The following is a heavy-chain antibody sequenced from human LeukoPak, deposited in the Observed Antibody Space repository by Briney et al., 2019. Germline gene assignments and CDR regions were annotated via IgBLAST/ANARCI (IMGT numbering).Heavy chain of an antibody. CDR3: ARGRITMIVVDY. D-gene: IGHD3-22*01. CDR1: GGSISSSSYY. CDR2: IYYSGST. V-gene: IGHV4-39*01. Sequence: SETLSLTCTVSGGSISSSSYYWGWIRQPPGKGLEWIGSIYYSGSTYYNPSLKSRVTISVDTSKNQFSLKLSSVTAADTAVYYCARGRITMIVVDYWGQGTLVAVSS. J-gene: IGHJ4*02.